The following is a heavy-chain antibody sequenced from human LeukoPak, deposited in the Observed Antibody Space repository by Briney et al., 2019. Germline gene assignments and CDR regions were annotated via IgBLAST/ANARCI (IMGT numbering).Heavy chain of an antibody. CDR3: AVKDYGGNYISAFDI. V-gene: IGHV1-69*06. D-gene: IGHD4-23*01. CDR1: GGTFSSYA. J-gene: IGHJ3*02. Sequence: GASVKVSCKASGGTFSSYAISWVRQAPGQGLEWMGGIIPIFGTANYAQKFQGRVTITADRSTSTAYMELSSLRSEDTAVYYCAVKDYGGNYISAFDIWGQGTMVTVSS. CDR2: IIPIFGTA.